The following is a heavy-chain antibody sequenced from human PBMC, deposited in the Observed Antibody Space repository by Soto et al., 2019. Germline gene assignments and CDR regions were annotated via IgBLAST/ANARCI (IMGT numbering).Heavy chain of an antibody. J-gene: IGHJ6*03. CDR2: IYSGGST. CDR3: ARAGLADFWSGYNSFNYYYYYYMDV. D-gene: IGHD3-3*01. Sequence: GGSLRLSCAASGFTVSSNYMSWVRQAPGKGLEWVSVIYSGGSTYYADSVKGRFTISRHNSKNTLYLQMNSLRAEDTAVYYCARAGLADFWSGYNSFNYYYYYYMDVWGKGTTVTVSS. V-gene: IGHV3-53*04. CDR1: GFTVSSNY.